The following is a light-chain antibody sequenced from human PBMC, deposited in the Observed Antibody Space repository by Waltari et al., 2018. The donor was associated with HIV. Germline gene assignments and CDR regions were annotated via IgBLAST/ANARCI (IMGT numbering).Light chain of an antibody. CDR3: AAWDDSLSGAV. V-gene: IGLV1-47*01. J-gene: IGLJ7*01. CDR2: RNN. Sequence: QSVLTQPPSASGTPGQRVTIPCSGSSSNLGRTLVNWYQQLPGTAPKLPIYRNNQRPSGVPDRFSGSKSGTSASLAISGLRSEDEADYYCAAWDDSLSGAVFGGGTQLTVL. CDR1: SSNLGRTL.